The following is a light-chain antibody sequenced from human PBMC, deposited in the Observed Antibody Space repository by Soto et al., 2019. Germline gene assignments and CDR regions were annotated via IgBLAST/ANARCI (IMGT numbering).Light chain of an antibody. V-gene: IGLV2-14*01. Sequence: QSALTQPASVSGSPGQSITISCTGTSSDVGGYNYVSWYQQHPGKAPKLMIYEVSNRPSGVSNRFSGSKSGNTASLTISGLQAADEADYYSSSYTSSSTHVVFGGGTKL. CDR2: EVS. CDR1: SSDVGGYNY. J-gene: IGLJ2*01. CDR3: SSYTSSSTHVV.